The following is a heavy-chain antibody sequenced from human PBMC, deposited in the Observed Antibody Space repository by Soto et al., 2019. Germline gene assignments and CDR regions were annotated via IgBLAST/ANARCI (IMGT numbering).Heavy chain of an antibody. D-gene: IGHD6-13*01. CDR1: GYTFTSYG. Sequence: ASVKVSCKASGYTFTSYGISWVRQAPGQGLEWMGWVSAYNGSTNYAQKLQGRVTMATDTSTSTAYMELRSLRSDDTAVYYCARGDSSWYREVPDYYYYGMDVWGQGTTVTVSS. CDR3: ARGDSSWYREVPDYYYYGMDV. V-gene: IGHV1-18*01. CDR2: VSAYNGST. J-gene: IGHJ6*02.